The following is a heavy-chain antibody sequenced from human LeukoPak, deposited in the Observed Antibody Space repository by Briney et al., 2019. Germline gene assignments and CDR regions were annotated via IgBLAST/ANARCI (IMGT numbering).Heavy chain of an antibody. V-gene: IGHV1-18*04. Sequence: ASVKVSCKASGYTFTSYYMHWVRQAPGQGLEWMGWISAYNGNTNYAQKLQGRVTMTTDTSTSTAYMELRSLRSDDTAVYYCARHYYDSSGYEIDYWGQGTLVTVSS. J-gene: IGHJ4*02. CDR3: ARHYYDSSGYEIDY. D-gene: IGHD3-22*01. CDR1: GYTFTSYY. CDR2: ISAYNGNT.